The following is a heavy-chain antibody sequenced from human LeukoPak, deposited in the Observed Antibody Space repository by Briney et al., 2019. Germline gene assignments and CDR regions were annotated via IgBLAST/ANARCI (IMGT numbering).Heavy chain of an antibody. Sequence: GGSLRLSCAASGFTFDDYAMHWVRQAPGKGLEWVSGISWNSGSIGYADSVKGRFTISRDNAKNSLYLQMNSLRAEDTALYYCAKGPYDFWSGYKTNYFDYWGQGTLVTVSS. CDR1: GFTFDDYA. D-gene: IGHD3-3*01. V-gene: IGHV3-9*01. J-gene: IGHJ4*02. CDR2: ISWNSGSI. CDR3: AKGPYDFWSGYKTNYFDY.